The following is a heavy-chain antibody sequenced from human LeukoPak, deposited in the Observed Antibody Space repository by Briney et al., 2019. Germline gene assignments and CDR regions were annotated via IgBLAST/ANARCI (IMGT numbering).Heavy chain of an antibody. V-gene: IGHV1-18*01. CDR3: ARGRIVGATVPTLIDY. J-gene: IGHJ4*02. CDR2: ISAYNGNT. Sequence: ASVKVSCKASGYTFTSYGISWVRQAPGQGLEWMGWISAYNGNTNHAQKLQGRVTMTTDTSTSTAYMELRSLRSDDTAVYYCARGRIVGATVPTLIDYWGQGTLVTVSS. CDR1: GYTFTSYG. D-gene: IGHD1-26*01.